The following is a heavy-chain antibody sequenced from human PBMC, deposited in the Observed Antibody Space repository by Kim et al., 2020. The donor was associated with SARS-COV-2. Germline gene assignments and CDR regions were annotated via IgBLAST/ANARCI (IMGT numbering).Heavy chain of an antibody. V-gene: IGHV3-11*05. J-gene: IGHJ6*02. CDR3: ARGEGMGPWVGYYYYGMDV. CDR2: ISSSSSYT. Sequence: GGSLRLSCAASGFTFSDYYMSWIRQAPGKGLEWVSYISSSSSYTNYADSVKGRFTISRDNAKNSLYLQMNSLRAEDTAVYYCARGEGMGPWVGYYYYGMDVWSQGTTVTVSS. CDR1: GFTFSDYY. D-gene: IGHD6-13*01.